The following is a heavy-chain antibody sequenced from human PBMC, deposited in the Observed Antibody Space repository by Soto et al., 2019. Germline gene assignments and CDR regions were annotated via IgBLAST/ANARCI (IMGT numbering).Heavy chain of an antibody. CDR1: GFTFSSYG. V-gene: IGHV3-30*18. CDR2: ISYDGSNK. J-gene: IGHJ6*02. Sequence: GGSLRLSCAASGFTFSSYGMHWVRQAPGKGLEWVAVISYDGSNKYYADSVKGRFTISRDNSKNTLYLQMNSLRAEDTAVYYCAKDNHPYPSPDYYYYYGMDVWGQGTTVTVSS. CDR3: AKDNHPYPSPDYYYYYGMDV.